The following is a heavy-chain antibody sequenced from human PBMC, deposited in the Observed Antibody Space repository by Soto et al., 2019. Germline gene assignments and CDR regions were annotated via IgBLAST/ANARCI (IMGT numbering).Heavy chain of an antibody. Sequence: PSETLSLTCTVSGGSVSGYYWSWIRQPPGKGLEWIAYIYYSGSSNSNPSLKSRVSISVDTSKNQFSLKLSSVTAADTAVYYCARRYGSAIDYWGQGTLVTVSS. J-gene: IGHJ4*02. V-gene: IGHV4-59*08. CDR1: GGSVSGYY. CDR2: IYYSGSS. CDR3: ARRYGSAIDY. D-gene: IGHD1-26*01.